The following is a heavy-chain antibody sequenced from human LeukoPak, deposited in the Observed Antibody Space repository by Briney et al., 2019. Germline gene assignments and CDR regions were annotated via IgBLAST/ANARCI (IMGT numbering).Heavy chain of an antibody. Sequence: GSLRLSCAASGFTFSTYAMSWVRQAPGKGLQWVSAISGSGGSTNYADSVKGRFTISRDNSKKKLYLQMTSLRAEDTAVYYCAKDGGKRIAAAGPLFYFDYWGQGTLVTVSS. CDR2: ISGSGGST. CDR1: GFTFSTYA. CDR3: AKDGGKRIAAAGPLFYFDY. D-gene: IGHD6-13*01. V-gene: IGHV3-23*01. J-gene: IGHJ4*02.